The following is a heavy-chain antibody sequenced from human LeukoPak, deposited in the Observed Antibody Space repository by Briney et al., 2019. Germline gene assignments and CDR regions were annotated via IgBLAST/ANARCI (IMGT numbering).Heavy chain of an antibody. CDR3: ARKYSYGYDY. V-gene: IGHV1-46*01. D-gene: IGHD5-18*01. Sequence: GASVKVSCKASGYTFTSYYMHWVPKSPGQGLEWMGIINPSGGSTSYAQKFQGRVTMTRDTSTSTVYMELSSLRSEDTAVYYCARKYSYGYDYWGQGTLVTVSS. CDR2: INPSGGST. CDR1: GYTFTSYY. J-gene: IGHJ4*02.